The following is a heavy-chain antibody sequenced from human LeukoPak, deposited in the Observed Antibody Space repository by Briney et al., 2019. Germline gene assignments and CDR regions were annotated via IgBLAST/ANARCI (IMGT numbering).Heavy chain of an antibody. D-gene: IGHD3-9*01. Sequence: TTGGSLRLSCAASGFTFSNYGMNWVRQAPGKGLEWVSSISSDSNYIYYADSVKGRFTISRDNAWNSLYLQMNSLRAEDTAVYYCAKKENILTGYYDHWGQGTLVTVSS. CDR3: AKKENILTGYYDH. J-gene: IGHJ5*02. CDR2: ISSDSNYI. CDR1: GFTFSNYG. V-gene: IGHV3-21*01.